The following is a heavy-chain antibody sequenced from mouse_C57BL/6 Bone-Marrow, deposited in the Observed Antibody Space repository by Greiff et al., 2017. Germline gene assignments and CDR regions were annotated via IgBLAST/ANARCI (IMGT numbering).Heavy chain of an antibody. Sequence: QVQLQQPGAELVKPGASVKVSCKASGYTFTSYWMHWVKQRPGQGLEWIGRIHPSDSDTNYNQKFKGKATLTVEKSSSTAYMQLSSLTSEDSAVYYCAINYGNYVYFDVWGTGTTVTVSS. J-gene: IGHJ1*03. CDR2: IHPSDSDT. CDR1: GYTFTSYW. D-gene: IGHD2-1*01. CDR3: AINYGNYVYFDV. V-gene: IGHV1-74*01.